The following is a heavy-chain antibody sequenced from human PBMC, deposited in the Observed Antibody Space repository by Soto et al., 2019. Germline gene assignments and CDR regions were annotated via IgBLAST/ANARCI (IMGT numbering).Heavy chain of an antibody. Sequence: GGSLRLSGTGSGFTFADYPISWIPEAPGKGLEWLGFIRRKEHGGTTAYSESVEVSFTISRDYSRGIAFLQLNNLKTEDTSVYDCTRVYKWNSWGRGTPVTVSS. V-gene: IGHV3-49*01. CDR1: GFTFADYP. D-gene: IGHD1-7*01. CDR2: IRRKEHGGTT. CDR3: TRVYKWNS. J-gene: IGHJ4*02.